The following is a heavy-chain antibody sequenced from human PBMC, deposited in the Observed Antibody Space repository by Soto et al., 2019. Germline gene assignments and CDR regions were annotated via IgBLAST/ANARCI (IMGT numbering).Heavy chain of an antibody. CDR2: IYYTGST. J-gene: IGHJ4*02. V-gene: IGHV4-59*01. D-gene: IGHD1-26*01. CDR1: NGSISSYY. CDR3: ARGRYIVGAVYCDY. Sequence: QVQLQESGPGLVKPSETLSLTCTVSNGSISSYYWSWIRQAPGKGLEYIGYIYYTGSTDYNPSLKSRVTISLDTSKIQFSLKLTSVTAADTAVYYCARGRYIVGAVYCDYWGQGTLVTVSS.